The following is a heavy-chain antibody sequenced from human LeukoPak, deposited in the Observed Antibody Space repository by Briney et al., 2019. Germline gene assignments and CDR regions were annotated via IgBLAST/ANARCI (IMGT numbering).Heavy chain of an antibody. CDR1: GGTFSNYA. CDR2: IIPIFGAE. J-gene: IGHJ4*02. Sequence: SVKVSCKASGGTFSNYAISWVRQAPGQGLEWMGGIIPIFGAENYAQKFQGRVTITADESTSTADMELSSLRSEDTAVYYCARARGAVAVLYYFDYWGQGTLVTVSS. D-gene: IGHD6-19*01. V-gene: IGHV1-69*13. CDR3: ARARGAVAVLYYFDY.